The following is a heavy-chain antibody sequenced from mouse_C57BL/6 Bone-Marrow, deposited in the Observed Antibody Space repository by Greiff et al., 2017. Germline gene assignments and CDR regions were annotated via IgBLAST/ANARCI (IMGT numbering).Heavy chain of an antibody. CDR1: GFTFSSYA. CDR2: ISDGGSYT. V-gene: IGHV5-4*01. Sequence: EVQVVESGGGLVKPGGSLKLSCAASGFTFSSYAMSWVRQTPEKWLEWVATISDGGSYTYYPDNVKGRFTISRDNAKNNLYLQMSHLKSEDTAMYYCARVPYYYGFDYWGQGTTLTVSS. CDR3: ARVPYYYGFDY. D-gene: IGHD1-1*01. J-gene: IGHJ2*01.